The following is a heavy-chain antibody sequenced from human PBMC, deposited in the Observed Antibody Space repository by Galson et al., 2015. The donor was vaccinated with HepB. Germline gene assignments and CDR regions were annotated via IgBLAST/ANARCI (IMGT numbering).Heavy chain of an antibody. CDR3: ARGPFGDSYGLYGAFDI. D-gene: IGHD5-18*01. CDR1: GFTFSSYS. CDR2: ISSSSSYI. V-gene: IGHV3-21*01. Sequence: SLRLSCAASGFTFSSYSMNWVRQAPGKGLEWVSSISSSSSYIYYADSVKGRFTISRDNAKNSLYLQMNSLRAEDTAVYYCARGPFGDSYGLYGAFDIWGQGTMVTVSS. J-gene: IGHJ3*02.